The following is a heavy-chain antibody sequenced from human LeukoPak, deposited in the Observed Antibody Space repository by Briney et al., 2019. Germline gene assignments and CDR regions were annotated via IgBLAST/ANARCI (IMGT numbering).Heavy chain of an antibody. CDR2: ISTSGSTT. V-gene: IGHV3-11*04. D-gene: IGHD3-16*01. CDR1: GFTFSDYY. Sequence: GGSLRLSCAASGFTFSDYYMSWIRQAPGKGLEWVSYISTSGSTTYYADSVKGRFTISRDNAKSSLYLQMNSLRAEDTAIYYCAREGAYCFDYWGQGTLVTVSS. J-gene: IGHJ4*02. CDR3: AREGAYCFDY.